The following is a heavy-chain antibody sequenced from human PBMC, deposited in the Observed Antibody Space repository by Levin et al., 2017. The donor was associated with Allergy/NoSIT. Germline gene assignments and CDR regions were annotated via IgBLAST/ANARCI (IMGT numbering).Heavy chain of an antibody. V-gene: IGHV5-51*01. J-gene: IGHJ4*02. D-gene: IGHD5-18*01. CDR1: GYSFTSYW. CDR2: IYPGDSDT. Sequence: GGSLRLSCKGSGYSFTSYWIGWVRQMPGKGLEWMGIIYPGDSDTRYSPSFQGQVTISADKSISTAYLQWSSLKASDTAMYYCARRGYSYGYDYWGQGTLVTVSS. CDR3: ARRGYSYGYDY.